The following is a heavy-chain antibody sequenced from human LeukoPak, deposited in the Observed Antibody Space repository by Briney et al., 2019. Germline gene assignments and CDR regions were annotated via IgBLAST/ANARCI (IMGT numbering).Heavy chain of an antibody. J-gene: IGHJ3*02. Sequence: GGSLILSCSASGFTFSSYAMSWVRQAPAKGLEWVSAISGSEGSTYYAASVKDRFTISRDNSKNTLYLQMNSLRAEDTAVYYCAKLTAVVPTKFLVAFDIGGQGTMVTVS. CDR1: GFTFSSYA. CDR3: AKLTAVVPTKFLVAFDI. CDR2: ISGSEGST. V-gene: IGHV3-23*01. D-gene: IGHD5-18*01.